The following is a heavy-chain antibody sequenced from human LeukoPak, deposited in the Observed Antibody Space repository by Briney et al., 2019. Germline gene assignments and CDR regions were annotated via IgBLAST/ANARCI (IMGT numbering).Heavy chain of an antibody. D-gene: IGHD2-2*01. CDR3: ARVGYCSSTRCYGDDY. CDR1: GFTFSSYS. Sequence: GGSLRLSCAASGFTFSSYSMNWVRQAPGKGLEWVSSISSSSSYIYYADSVKGRFTISRDNAKNSLYLQMNSLRAEDTAVYYCARVGYCSSTRCYGDDYWGQGTLVTVSS. V-gene: IGHV3-21*01. J-gene: IGHJ4*02. CDR2: ISSSSSYI.